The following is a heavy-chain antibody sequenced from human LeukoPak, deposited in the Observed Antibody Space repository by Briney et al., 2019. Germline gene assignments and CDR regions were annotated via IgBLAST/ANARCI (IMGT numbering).Heavy chain of an antibody. J-gene: IGHJ4*02. V-gene: IGHV3-48*03. CDR3: ARARYDSGWYDY. Sequence: GGSLRLSCAASGFTFSAYATAWVRQAPGKGLECVSHITTGGSSIFYADFVKGRFTISRDNVKNSLYLQMNSLRAEDAAVYYCARARYDSGWYDYWGQGALVTVSS. CDR1: GFTFSAYA. D-gene: IGHD6-19*01. CDR2: ITTGGSSI.